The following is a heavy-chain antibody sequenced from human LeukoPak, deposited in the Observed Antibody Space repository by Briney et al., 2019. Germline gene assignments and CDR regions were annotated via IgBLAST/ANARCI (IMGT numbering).Heavy chain of an antibody. CDR2: INHNGNVN. V-gene: IGHV3-7*01. CDR3: VRAIAAAASY. CDR1: GFTFSSYW. J-gene: IGHJ4*02. D-gene: IGHD6-13*01. Sequence: PGGSLRLSCAASGFTFSSYWMNWARQAPGKGLEWVASINHNGNVNYYVDSVKGRFTITRDNAKNSLSLQMNSLRVEDTAVYYCVRAIAAAASYWGQGTLVTVSS.